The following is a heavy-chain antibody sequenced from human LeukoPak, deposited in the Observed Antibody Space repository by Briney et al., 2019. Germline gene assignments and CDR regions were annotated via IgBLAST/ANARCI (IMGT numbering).Heavy chain of an antibody. CDR2: ISTSGYST. CDR1: GFTFSSQN. Sequence: GGSLRLSCAASGFTFSSQNMNWARQAPGKGLEWVAYISTSGYSTKYADSVEGRFTISRDNAENTLYLQMNSLRAEDTAVYYCARGGAQSCWGQGTLVTVSS. V-gene: IGHV3-21*01. CDR3: ARGGAQSC. J-gene: IGHJ4*02.